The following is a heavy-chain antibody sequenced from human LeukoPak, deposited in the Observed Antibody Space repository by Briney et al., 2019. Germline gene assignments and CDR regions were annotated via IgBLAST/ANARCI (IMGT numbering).Heavy chain of an antibody. CDR2: ISSSSSYI. CDR1: GFTFSSYS. CDR3: ARDVIAVAGYVDY. V-gene: IGHV3-21*01. J-gene: IGHJ4*02. D-gene: IGHD6-19*01. Sequence: GGSLRLSCAASGFTFSSYSMNWVRQAPGKGLEWVSSISSSSSYIYYADSVKGGFTISRDNAKNSLYLQMNSLRAEDTAVYYCARDVIAVAGYVDYWGQGTLVTVSS.